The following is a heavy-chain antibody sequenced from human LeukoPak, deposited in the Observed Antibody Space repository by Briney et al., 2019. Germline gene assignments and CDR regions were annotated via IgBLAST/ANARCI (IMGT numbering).Heavy chain of an antibody. D-gene: IGHD6-13*01. V-gene: IGHV3-23*01. CDR3: AKTQRSGSWHGNIAS. CDR1: GFTFSSYA. CDR2: ISGSGGST. Sequence: QAGGSLRLSCAASGFTFSSYAMSWVRQAPGKGLEWVSAISGSGGSTYYADSVKGRFTISRDNSKNTLYLQMNSLRAEDTAVYYCAKTQRSGSWHGNIASWGQETLVTVSS. J-gene: IGHJ4*02.